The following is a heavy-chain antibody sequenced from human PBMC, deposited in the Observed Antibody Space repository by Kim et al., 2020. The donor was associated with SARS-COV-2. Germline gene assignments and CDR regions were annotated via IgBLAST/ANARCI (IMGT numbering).Heavy chain of an antibody. D-gene: IGHD3-22*01. V-gene: IGHV4-59*11. CDR2: VHYSGST. CDR3: AGDGSVSCYSY. CDR1: GGSMNKHY. J-gene: IGHJ4*02. Sequence: SETLSLTCTIFGGSMNKHYWGWIRQPPGKGLEWIGYVHYSGSTNYNPSLKSRVTMSVDTSKNQFSLKLNSVTAADTAVYYCAGDGSVSCYSYWGQGILVPVTS.